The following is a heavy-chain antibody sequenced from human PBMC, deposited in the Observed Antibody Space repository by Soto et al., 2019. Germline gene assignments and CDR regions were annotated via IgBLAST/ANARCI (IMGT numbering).Heavy chain of an antibody. CDR1: GGSFSGYY. CDR3: ARFYRPTVTTGLYYYYYYGMDV. J-gene: IGHJ6*02. D-gene: IGHD4-17*01. CDR2: INHSGST. Sequence: SETLSLTCAVYGGSFSGYYWSWIRQPPGKGLEWIGEINHSGSTNYNPSLKSRVTISVDTSKNQFSLKLSSVTAADTAVYYCARFYRPTVTTGLYYYYYYGMDVWGQGATVTVSS. V-gene: IGHV4-34*01.